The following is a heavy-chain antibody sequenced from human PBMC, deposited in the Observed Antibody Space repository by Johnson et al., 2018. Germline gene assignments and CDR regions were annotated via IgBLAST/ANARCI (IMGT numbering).Heavy chain of an antibody. CDR2: IKSKTDGGTT. CDR3: TTGYDLLGGYYTAYYYYYMDV. Sequence: VQLVQSGGGLVKPGGSLRLSCAASGFTFSNAWMNWVRQAPGKGLEWVGRIKSKTDGGTTDYAAPVKGRFTISRDDSKKTLYLQMNSLKTEDTAVYYCTTGYDLLGGYYTAYYYYYMDVWGKGTTVTVSS. J-gene: IGHJ6*03. V-gene: IGHV3-15*07. D-gene: IGHD3-3*01. CDR1: GFTFSNAW.